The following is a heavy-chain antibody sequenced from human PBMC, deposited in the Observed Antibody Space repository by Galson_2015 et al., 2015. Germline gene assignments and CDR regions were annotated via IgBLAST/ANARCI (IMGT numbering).Heavy chain of an antibody. J-gene: IGHJ4*02. CDR2: INAGNGNT. Sequence: QSGAEVKKPGESLTISCKASGYTFTSYAMHWVRQAPGQRLEWMGWINAGNGNTKYSQKFQGRVTITRDTSASTAYMELSSLRSEDTAVYYCARDRLRFLEWLFDPSFDYWGQGTLVTVSS. V-gene: IGHV1-3*01. D-gene: IGHD3-3*01. CDR1: GYTFTSYA. CDR3: ARDRLRFLEWLFDPSFDY.